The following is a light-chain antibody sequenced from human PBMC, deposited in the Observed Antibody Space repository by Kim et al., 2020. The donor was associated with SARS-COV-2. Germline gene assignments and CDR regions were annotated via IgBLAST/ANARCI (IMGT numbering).Light chain of an antibody. J-gene: IGLJ3*02. CDR2: DVS. CDR1: SCYVVGYNN. CDR3: CSYAGSYTWV. Sequence: GQSVTTSCTGSSCYVVGYNNVSWYQQHTGKTPKLMIYDVSKRPSGVPGRFSGSKSGNTASLTISGLQAEDEADYYCCSYAGSYTWVFGGGTQLTVL. V-gene: IGLV2-11*01.